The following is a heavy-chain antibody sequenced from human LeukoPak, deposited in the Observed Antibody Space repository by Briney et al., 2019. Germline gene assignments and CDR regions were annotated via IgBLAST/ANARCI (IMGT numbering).Heavy chain of an antibody. CDR3: VRASSGYYHFYYYHMDV. D-gene: IGHD3-22*01. Sequence: GGSLRLSCAASGFTFSDYYINWVRQAPGKGLEWVSYITNSGGTFYNSDSVKGRFTISRDNAKNSLYLQMDSLTAEDTAVYYCVRASSGYYHFYYYHMDVWGKGTTVTISS. CDR2: ITNSGGTF. V-gene: IGHV3-11*01. J-gene: IGHJ6*03. CDR1: GFTFSDYY.